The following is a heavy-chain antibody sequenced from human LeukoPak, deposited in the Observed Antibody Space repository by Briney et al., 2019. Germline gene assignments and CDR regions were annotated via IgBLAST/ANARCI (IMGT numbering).Heavy chain of an antibody. CDR1: GGSIISTTYY. V-gene: IGHV4-39*01. Sequence: SETLSLTCTVSGGSIISTTYYWGWIRQPPGKGLEWIGSIYYSGSTSYNPSLKSRVTISVDTSKNQFSLKLSSVSAADTAVYHCARHIVVVSTPADWFDPWGQGTLVTVSS. CDR3: ARHIVVVSTPADWFDP. J-gene: IGHJ5*02. D-gene: IGHD2-21*01. CDR2: IYYSGST.